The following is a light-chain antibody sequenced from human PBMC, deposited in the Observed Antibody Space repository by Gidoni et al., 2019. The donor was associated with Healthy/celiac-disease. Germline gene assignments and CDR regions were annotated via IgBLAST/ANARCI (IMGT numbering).Light chain of an antibody. CDR2: AAS. Sequence: DIQMTQSPSSLSASVGDRVTITCRASQGISNYLAWYQQKPGQVPKLLIYAASTLQSGVPSRFSGSGSGTDFTLTISSLQPEDVATYYCQKYNSAPRGTFGQGTKVEIK. V-gene: IGKV1-27*01. J-gene: IGKJ1*01. CDR1: QGISNY. CDR3: QKYNSAPRGT.